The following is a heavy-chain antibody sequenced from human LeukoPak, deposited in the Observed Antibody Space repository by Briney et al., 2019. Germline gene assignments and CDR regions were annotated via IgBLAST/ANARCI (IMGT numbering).Heavy chain of an antibody. CDR2: IYSSGGT. CDR3: ARRTEGYSGYGPFDY. D-gene: IGHD5-12*01. CDR1: GGSISSGGYY. Sequence: SQTLSLTCTVSGGSISSGGYYWSWIRQPPGKGLEWIGNIYSSGGTNYNPSLRSRVTISVDTSRNQFSLKLSFVTAADTAVNYCARRTEGYSGYGPFDYWGLGTLVTVSS. J-gene: IGHJ4*02. V-gene: IGHV4-61*09.